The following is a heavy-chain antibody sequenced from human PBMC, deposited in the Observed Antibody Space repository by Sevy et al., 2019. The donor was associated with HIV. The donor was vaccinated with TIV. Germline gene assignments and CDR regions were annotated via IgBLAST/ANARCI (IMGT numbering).Heavy chain of an antibody. D-gene: IGHD2-8*01. Sequence: GETLKISCMTSGFTFTRYTMTWVRQAPGKGLEWVSTFCFGDGKMYYADSVKGRFTFSRDISKNTVYLQMNSLRADDTVVYYCAREGCTKPHDYWGQGTLVTVSS. CDR3: AREGCTKPHDY. V-gene: IGHV3-23*01. J-gene: IGHJ4*02. CDR1: GFTFTRYT. CDR2: FCFGDGKM.